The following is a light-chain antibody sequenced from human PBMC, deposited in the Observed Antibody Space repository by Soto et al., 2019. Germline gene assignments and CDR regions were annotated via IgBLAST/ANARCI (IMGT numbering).Light chain of an antibody. CDR1: GSNIGAGFD. V-gene: IGLV1-40*01. Sequence: QSVLTQPPSLSGAPGQNIIISCTGGGSNIGAGFDVHWYQQLPGTAPKLLIYVNTNRPSWVPDRFSGSKSGTSASLVITGLQAEDEADYYCQSYDTGLSGPVVFGGGTQLTVL. CDR2: VNT. CDR3: QSYDTGLSGPVV. J-gene: IGLJ2*01.